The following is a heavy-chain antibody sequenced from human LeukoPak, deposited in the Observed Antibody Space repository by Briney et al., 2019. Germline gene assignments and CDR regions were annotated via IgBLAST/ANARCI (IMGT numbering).Heavy chain of an antibody. CDR2: IKQDGSEK. V-gene: IGHV3-7*01. J-gene: IGHJ4*02. D-gene: IGHD3-22*01. Sequence: GGSLRLSCAASGFTFSSYWMSWVRQAPGKGPEWVANIKQDGSEKYYVDSVKGRFTISRDNAKNSLYLQMNSLRAEGTAVYYCARGRYYDSSGYYFDYWGQGTLVTVSS. CDR1: GFTFSSYW. CDR3: ARGRYYDSSGYYFDY.